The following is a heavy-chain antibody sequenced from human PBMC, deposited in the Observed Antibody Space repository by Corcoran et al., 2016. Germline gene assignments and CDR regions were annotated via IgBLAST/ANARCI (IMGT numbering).Heavy chain of an antibody. CDR2: ISSSSSYI. D-gene: IGHD6-6*01. CDR1: GFTFSSYS. V-gene: IGHV3-21*01. Sequence: EVQLVESGGGLVKPGGSLRLSCAASGFTFSSYSMNWVRQAPGKGLEWVSSISSSSSYIYYADSVKGRFTISRDNAKNSLYLQMNSLRAEDTAVYYCARGFLAYSSSSEGYYYYGMDVWGQGTTVTVSS. CDR3: ARGFLAYSSSSEGYYYYGMDV. J-gene: IGHJ6*02.